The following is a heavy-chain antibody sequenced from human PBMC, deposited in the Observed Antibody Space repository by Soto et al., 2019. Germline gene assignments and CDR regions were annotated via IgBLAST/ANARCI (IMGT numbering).Heavy chain of an antibody. CDR2: IYWDDDE. CDR1: GFSLNTGGVG. CDR3: VRNWRYYGGDYYYGMDA. Sequence: ITLKESGPTLVKPTQTLTLTCTFSGFSLNTGGVGVGWVRQPRGKAMEWLALIYWDDDERYRPSLRSRLNITKDTLNNQVVLTMPNMDPEDTATYYCVRNWRYYGGDYYYGMDAWGQGTTVTVSS. V-gene: IGHV2-5*02. J-gene: IGHJ6*02. D-gene: IGHD3-10*01.